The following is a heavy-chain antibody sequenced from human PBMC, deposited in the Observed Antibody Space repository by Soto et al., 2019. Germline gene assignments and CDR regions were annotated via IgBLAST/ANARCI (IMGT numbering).Heavy chain of an antibody. CDR3: ASGYSSGWFVDYFDY. J-gene: IGHJ4*02. D-gene: IGHD6-19*01. V-gene: IGHV4-59*13. CDR2: IYYTGST. Sequence: QVQLQESGPGLVKPSETLSLTCTVSGGSITSYFWNWIRQPPGKGLEWIGYIYYTGSTNYNPSLKSRVSISVDTSKNLFSLKLTSITAADTAVYYCASGYSSGWFVDYFDYWGQGTLVTVSS. CDR1: GGSITSYF.